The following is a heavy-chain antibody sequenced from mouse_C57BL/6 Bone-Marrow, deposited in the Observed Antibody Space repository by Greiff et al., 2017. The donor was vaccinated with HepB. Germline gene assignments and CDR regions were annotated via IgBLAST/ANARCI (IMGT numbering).Heavy chain of an antibody. V-gene: IGHV1-42*01. CDR3: ARYPLYDGYYDYFDY. CDR2: INPSTGGT. J-gene: IGHJ2*01. Sequence: VQLQQSGPELVKPGASVKISCKASGYSFTGYYMNWVKQSPEKSLEWIGEINPSTGGTTYNQKFKAKATLTVDKSSSTAYMQLKSLTSEDSAVYYCARYPLYDGYYDYFDYWGQGTTLTVSS. CDR1: GYSFTGYY. D-gene: IGHD2-3*01.